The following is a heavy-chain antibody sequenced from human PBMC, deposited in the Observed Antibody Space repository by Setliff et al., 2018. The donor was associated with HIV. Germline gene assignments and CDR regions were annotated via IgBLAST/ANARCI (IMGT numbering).Heavy chain of an antibody. J-gene: IGHJ6*02. V-gene: IGHV1-8*02. CDR3: SRSGVPPYYSDGMDV. Sequence: ASVKVSCKTSGYTFTSYDINWVRQATGQGLEWMGWMDPNSGNRGYAQKFQGRVTMTTDTSTTTAFMELRSLKADDTGIYYCSRSGVPPYYSDGMDVWGPGTTVTVSS. CDR1: GYTFTSYD. CDR2: MDPNSGNR. D-gene: IGHD2-8*01.